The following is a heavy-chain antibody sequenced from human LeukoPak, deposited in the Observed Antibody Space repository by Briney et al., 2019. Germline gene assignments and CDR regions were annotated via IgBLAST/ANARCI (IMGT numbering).Heavy chain of an antibody. CDR2: IQSKTDGGTT. V-gene: IGHV3-15*01. CDR3: TTWSSQFDH. Sequence: GGSLRLSCAASGFTFSDAWMTWVRQAPGTGLECVGFIQSKTDGGTTDSATPVKGRFTVSRDDSKNTLYLQMNSLKTEDTAVYYCTTWSSQFDHWGQGTLVTVSS. D-gene: IGHD6-6*01. J-gene: IGHJ4*02. CDR1: GFTFSDAW.